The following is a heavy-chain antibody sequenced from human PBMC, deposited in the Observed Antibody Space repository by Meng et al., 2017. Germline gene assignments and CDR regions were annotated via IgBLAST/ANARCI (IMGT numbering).Heavy chain of an antibody. CDR1: GFTVSSNY. D-gene: IGHD5-18*01. V-gene: IGHV4/OR15-8*01. J-gene: IGHJ4*01. CDR2: IYHSGST. Sequence: ESLKISCAASGFTVSSNYMNWVRQPPGKGLEWIGEIYHSGSTNYNPSLKSRVTISVDKSRNQFSLKLGSVTAADTAVYYCARGGYSYGLGGVVATSYFDYWGQGIRVT. CDR3: ARGGYSYGLGGVVATSYFDY.